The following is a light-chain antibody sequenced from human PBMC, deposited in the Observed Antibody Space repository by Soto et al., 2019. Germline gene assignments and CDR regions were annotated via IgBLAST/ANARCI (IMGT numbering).Light chain of an antibody. Sequence: DIQMTQSPSSLSASVGDRVTITCRASQSISSYLNWYQQKPGKAPELLIYAASSLQSGVPSRFSGSGYGTDFARTISSLQHEDFATYYCQQRYSTLHTFGQGTKLEIK. CDR2: AAS. J-gene: IGKJ2*01. V-gene: IGKV1-39*01. CDR1: QSISSY. CDR3: QQRYSTLHT.